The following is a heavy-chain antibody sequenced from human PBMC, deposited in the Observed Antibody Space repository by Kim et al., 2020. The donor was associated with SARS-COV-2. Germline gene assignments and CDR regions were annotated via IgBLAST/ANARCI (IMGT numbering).Heavy chain of an antibody. D-gene: IGHD3-22*01. V-gene: IGHV3-9*01. CDR3: AKVNSTDYYDSSGYLGYYFDY. CDR2: ISWNSGSI. J-gene: IGHJ4*02. Sequence: GGSLRLSCAASGFTFDDYAMHWVRQAPGKGLEWVSGISWNSGSIGYADSVKGRFTISRDNAKNSLYLQMNSLRAEDTALYYCAKVNSTDYYDSSGYLGYYFDYWGQGTLVTVSS. CDR1: GFTFDDYA.